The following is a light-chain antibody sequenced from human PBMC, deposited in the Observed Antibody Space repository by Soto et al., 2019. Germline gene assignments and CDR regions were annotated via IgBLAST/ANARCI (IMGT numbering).Light chain of an antibody. V-gene: IGKV3-11*01. Sequence: EVVLIQSPATLSLSPGERATVSCRASQSVSSYLAWYQQKPGQAPRLLIYDASKRASGFPARFSGSGSGTDFTLTISRLEPEDFAVYYCQQYGNLLWTFGQGTKVDI. J-gene: IGKJ1*01. CDR3: QQYGNLLWT. CDR2: DAS. CDR1: QSVSSY.